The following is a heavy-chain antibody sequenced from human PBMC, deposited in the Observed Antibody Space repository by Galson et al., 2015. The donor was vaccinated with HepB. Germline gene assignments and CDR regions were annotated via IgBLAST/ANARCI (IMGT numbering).Heavy chain of an antibody. CDR3: VRDGSGKTSHYLGLDV. CDR2: ISYDGSLK. J-gene: IGHJ6*02. V-gene: IGHV3-30*03. Sequence: SLRLSCAASGFTFSNYGIHWVRQAPGKGLEWVTAISYDGSLKYYADAVKGRFSISRDSSKNTLYLQMNSLTVEDTAVYHCVRDGSGKTSHYLGLDVWGQGTTVTVSS. CDR1: GFTFSNYG. D-gene: IGHD3-10*01.